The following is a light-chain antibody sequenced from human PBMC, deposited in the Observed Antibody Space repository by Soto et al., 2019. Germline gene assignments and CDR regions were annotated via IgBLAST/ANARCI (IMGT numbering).Light chain of an antibody. CDR2: DVS. J-gene: IGLJ3*02. Sequence: QSALTQPRSVSGSPGQSVTISCTGTSSDVGGYNYVSWYQQHPGKAPKLMLYDVSKRPSGVPDRFSGSKSDNTASLTISGLQAEDEADYYCCSYAGSYTRVFGGGTKLTVL. CDR3: CSYAGSYTRV. V-gene: IGLV2-11*01. CDR1: SSDVGGYNY.